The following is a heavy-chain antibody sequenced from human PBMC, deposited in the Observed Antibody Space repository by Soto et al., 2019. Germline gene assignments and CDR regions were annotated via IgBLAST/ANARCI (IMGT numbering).Heavy chain of an antibody. CDR3: ARDQGGVCGY. CDR1: GLTFISYW. D-gene: IGHD2-21*01. V-gene: IGHV3-74*01. Sequence: EVQLVESGGGLVQPGGPRRLSCAASGLTFISYWRHWVRQAPGKGLVWVSRINSDGSSTSYADSVKGRFTISRDNAKNTLYLQMNSLRAEDTAVYYCARDQGGVCGYWGQGTLVTVSS. J-gene: IGHJ4*02. CDR2: INSDGSST.